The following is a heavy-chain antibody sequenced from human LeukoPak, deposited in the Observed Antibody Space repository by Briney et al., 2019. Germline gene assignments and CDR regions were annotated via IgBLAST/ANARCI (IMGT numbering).Heavy chain of an antibody. CDR1: GGSISSGSYY. V-gene: IGHV4-61*02. CDR3: ARLVRGIPVLYNWFDP. D-gene: IGHD3-10*01. J-gene: IGHJ5*02. Sequence: SETLSLTCTVSGGSISSGSYYWSWIRQPAGKGLEWIGRIYTSGSTNYNPSLKSRVTISVDTSKNQFSLKLSSVTAADTAVYYCARLVRGIPVLYNWFDPWGQGTLVTVSS. CDR2: IYTSGST.